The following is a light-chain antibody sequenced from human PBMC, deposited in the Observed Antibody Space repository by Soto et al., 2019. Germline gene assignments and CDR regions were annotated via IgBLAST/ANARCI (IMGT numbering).Light chain of an antibody. J-gene: IGKJ1*01. CDR3: QEYNTWPWT. V-gene: IGKV3-15*01. CDR2: GAS. Sequence: ETLMTQSPATLSVSPGERATLSCRASQSVNNNLAWYQQKLGQAPRVLIYGASTRATGIPARFTGSGSGTEFILTITSLQSEDSAVYYCQEYNTWPWTFGQRTKVEFK. CDR1: QSVNNN.